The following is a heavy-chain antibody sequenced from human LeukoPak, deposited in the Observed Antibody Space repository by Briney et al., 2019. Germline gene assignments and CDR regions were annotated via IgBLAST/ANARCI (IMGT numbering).Heavy chain of an antibody. CDR1: GYTFSSYG. CDR3: ARRGYSYGFDY. Sequence: ASVKVSCKASGYTFSSYGVTWVRQAPGQGLEWMGWISGYSGTTNYAQKLQGRVSMTTDTSTSTAYMELRSLRSDDTALYYCARRGYSYGFDYWGQGTLVTVSS. J-gene: IGHJ4*02. D-gene: IGHD5-18*01. CDR2: ISGYSGTT. V-gene: IGHV1-18*01.